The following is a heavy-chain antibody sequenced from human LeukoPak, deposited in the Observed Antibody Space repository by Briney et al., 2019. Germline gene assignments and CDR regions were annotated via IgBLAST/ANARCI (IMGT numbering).Heavy chain of an antibody. CDR1: VLIFTYYP. CDR3: ARLGGRETATSSDLDS. J-gene: IGHJ4*02. D-gene: IGHD5-24*01. CDR2: ISYYGTKK. V-gene: IGHV3-30*04. Sequence: SGGSLRLSCAASVLIFTYYPLHWVPQAPGKGLEWVAVISYYGTKKYYADSVKGRFTISRDNSRDTLYLQMNSLRPEDTALYYCARLGGRETATSSDLDSWGQGTLLTVSS.